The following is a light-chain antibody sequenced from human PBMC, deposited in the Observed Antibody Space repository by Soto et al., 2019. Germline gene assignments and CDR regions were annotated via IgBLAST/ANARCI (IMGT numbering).Light chain of an antibody. J-gene: IGKJ5*01. V-gene: IGKV3-15*01. CDR3: QQYNNWPPVVT. Sequence: EIVMTQSPATLSVSPGERSTLSCSASQSVSSNLAWYQQNPGQAPRLLIYGASTRATGIPARFSGSGSGTEFTLTISSLQSEDFAVYYCQQYNNWPPVVTFGQGTRLEIK. CDR1: QSVSSN. CDR2: GAS.